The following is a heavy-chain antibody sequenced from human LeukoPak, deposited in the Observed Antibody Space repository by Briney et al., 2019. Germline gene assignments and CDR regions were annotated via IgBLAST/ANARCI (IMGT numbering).Heavy chain of an antibody. V-gene: IGHV4-59*01. CDR3: ERDNRGLRYFDWPIPFDY. CDR1: GGSISSYY. CDR2: IYYSGST. J-gene: IGHJ4*02. D-gene: IGHD3-9*01. Sequence: SETLALTFTGSGGSISSYYWSWLRQPPAKGLECIGYIYYSGSTSYNPSLKSRVTISVDTSKNQFSLKLSSVTAADTAVYYCERDNRGLRYFDWPIPFDYWGQGTLVTVSS.